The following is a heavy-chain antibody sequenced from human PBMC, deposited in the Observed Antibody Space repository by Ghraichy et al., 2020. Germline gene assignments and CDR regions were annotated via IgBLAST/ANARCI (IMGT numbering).Heavy chain of an antibody. CDR2: ISSSSSTI. CDR1: GFTFSSYS. Sequence: GGSLRLSCAASGFTFSSYSMNWVRQAPGKGLEWVSYISSSSSTIYYADSVKGRFTISRDNAKNSLYLQMNSLRDEDTAVYYCAGKKDYGDYLNWFDPWGQGTLVTVSS. V-gene: IGHV3-48*02. D-gene: IGHD4-17*01. CDR3: AGKKDYGDYLNWFDP. J-gene: IGHJ5*02.